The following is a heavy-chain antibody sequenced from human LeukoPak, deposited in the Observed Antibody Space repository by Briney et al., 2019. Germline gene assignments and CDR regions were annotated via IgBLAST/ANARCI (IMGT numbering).Heavy chain of an antibody. V-gene: IGHV1-24*01. D-gene: IGHD3-22*01. CDR1: GYTLTELS. Sequence: ASVKVSCKVSGYTLTELSMHWVRQAPGKGLEWMGGFDPEDGETIYAQKFQGRVTMTEDTSTDTAYMELSSLRSEDTAVYYCATLYCDPRYFDYWGQGTLVTVSS. J-gene: IGHJ4*02. CDR2: FDPEDGET. CDR3: ATLYCDPRYFDY.